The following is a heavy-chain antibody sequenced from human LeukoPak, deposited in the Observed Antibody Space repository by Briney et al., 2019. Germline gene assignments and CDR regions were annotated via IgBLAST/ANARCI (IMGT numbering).Heavy chain of an antibody. CDR1: GYTFTSYG. D-gene: IGHD5-18*01. J-gene: IGHJ4*02. CDR2: ISVYKSNT. CDR3: ARDPGGYSYGENDY. V-gene: IGHV1-18*01. Sequence: ASVKVSFKASGYTFTSYGISGVRQAPGQGLEWMGWISVYKSNTNYAQKLHGRVTMTTDTSTSTAYMELRSLRSDDTAVYYCARDPGGYSYGENDYWGQGTLVTVSS.